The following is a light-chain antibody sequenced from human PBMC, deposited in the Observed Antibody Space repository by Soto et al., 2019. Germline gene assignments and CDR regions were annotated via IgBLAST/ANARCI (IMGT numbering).Light chain of an antibody. Sequence: DIQMTQSPSTLSASVGDRVTITCRASQSISSWLAWYQQKPGKAPKLLIYDASSLESGVPSSFSGSGSGTEFTLTISSLQPDDFATSYCQQYNTYPGTFGQGTKVEIK. CDR2: DAS. CDR1: QSISSW. J-gene: IGKJ1*01. V-gene: IGKV1-5*01. CDR3: QQYNTYPGT.